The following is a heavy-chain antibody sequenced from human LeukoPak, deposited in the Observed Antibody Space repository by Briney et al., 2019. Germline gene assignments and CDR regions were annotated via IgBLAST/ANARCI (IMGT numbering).Heavy chain of an antibody. D-gene: IGHD2-2*01. CDR1: GGSISSYY. V-gene: IGHV4-59*08. J-gene: IGHJ6*03. Sequence: SETLSLTCAVSGGSISSYYWSWIRQPPGKGLEWIGYIYYSGSTNYNPSLKSRVTISVDTSKNQFSLKLSSVTAADTAVYYCARGPIVVVPAADDYYYYYYMDVWGKGTTVTISS. CDR3: ARGPIVVVPAADDYYYYYYMDV. CDR2: IYYSGST.